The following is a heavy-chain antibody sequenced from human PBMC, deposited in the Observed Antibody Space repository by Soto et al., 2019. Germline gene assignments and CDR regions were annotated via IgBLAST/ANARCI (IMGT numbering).Heavy chain of an antibody. J-gene: IGHJ2*01. D-gene: IGHD1-26*01. CDR3: AKARGELPYWYFDL. CDR2: ISGSGGRT. Sequence: EVQLLESGGGLVQPGGSLRLSCAASVFTFSSYAMTWVRQAPGKGPEWVSGISGSGGRTYYADSVKGRFTISRDTSKNTLYLQMNSLGAEDTAVYYCAKARGELPYWYFDLWGRGTLVTVSS. CDR1: VFTFSSYA. V-gene: IGHV3-23*01.